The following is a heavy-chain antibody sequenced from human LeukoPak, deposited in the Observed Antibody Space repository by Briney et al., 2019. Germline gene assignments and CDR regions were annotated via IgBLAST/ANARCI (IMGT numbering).Heavy chain of an antibody. J-gene: IGHJ4*02. CDR2: ISSSGSTI. V-gene: IGHV3-48*03. D-gene: IGHD3-16*02. Sequence: GGSLRLSCAASGFTFSSYDMNWVRQAPGKGLEWVSYISSSGSTIYYADSVKGRFTISRDNAKNSLYLQMNSLRAEDTAVYYCARESRAGYDYVWESYRYTGLDYWGQGTLVTVSP. CDR3: ARESRAGYDYVWESYRYTGLDY. CDR1: GFTFSSYD.